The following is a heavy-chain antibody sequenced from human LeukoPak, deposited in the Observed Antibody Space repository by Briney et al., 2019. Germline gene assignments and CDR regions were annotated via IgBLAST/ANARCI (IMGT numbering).Heavy chain of an antibody. CDR1: GYTFTSYD. CDR3: ARISRDSGYPGRFDP. V-gene: IGHV1-8*01. D-gene: IGHD5-12*01. J-gene: IGHJ5*02. Sequence: GASVKVSCTASGYTFTSYDINWVRQATGQGLEWMGWMNPNSGNTDYAQKFQGRVTMTRNTSISTAYMELSSLRSEDTAVYYCARISRDSGYPGRFDPWGQGTLVTVSS. CDR2: MNPNSGNT.